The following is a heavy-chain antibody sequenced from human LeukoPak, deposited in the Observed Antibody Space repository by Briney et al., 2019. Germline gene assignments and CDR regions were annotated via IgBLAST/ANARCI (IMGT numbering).Heavy chain of an antibody. CDR3: ATSSLTGDNPPFDY. J-gene: IGHJ4*02. D-gene: IGHD7-27*01. CDR1: GGTFSSYA. V-gene: IGHV1-69*05. Sequence: ASVKVSCKTSGGTFSSYASSWGRQAPGQGLEWMGGIIPIFGTANYAQKFQGRVTITTDESTSTAYMELSSLRSEDTAVYYCATSSLTGDNPPFDYWGQGTLVTVSS. CDR2: IIPIFGTA.